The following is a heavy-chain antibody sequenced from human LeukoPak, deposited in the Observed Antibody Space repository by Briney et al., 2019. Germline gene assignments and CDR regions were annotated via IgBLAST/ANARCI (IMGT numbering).Heavy chain of an antibody. CDR1: GFTFSNYW. CDR2: IWYDGSNK. Sequence: GGSLRLSCAASGFTFSNYWMTWVRQAPGKGLEWVAVIWYDGSNKYYADSVKGRFTISRDNSKNTLYLQMNSLRAEDTAVYYCARMGGPYDYWGQGTLVTVSS. V-gene: IGHV3-33*08. J-gene: IGHJ4*02. D-gene: IGHD3-16*01. CDR3: ARMGGPYDY.